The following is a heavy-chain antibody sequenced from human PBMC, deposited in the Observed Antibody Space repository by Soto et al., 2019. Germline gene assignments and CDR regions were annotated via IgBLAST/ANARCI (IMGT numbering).Heavy chain of an antibody. CDR2: ISTSGTT. V-gene: IGHV4-4*07. J-gene: IGHJ5*02. CDR1: GASISSYF. D-gene: IGHD6-19*01. Sequence: SETLSLTCTVSGASISSYFWTWIRQPAGKGLDWIGRISTSGTTNYNPSLKSRVTMSVDTSKNHFSLNLSSVTAADTAVYYCAGEAGPDRWFDPWGQGTLVTVSS. CDR3: AGEAGPDRWFDP.